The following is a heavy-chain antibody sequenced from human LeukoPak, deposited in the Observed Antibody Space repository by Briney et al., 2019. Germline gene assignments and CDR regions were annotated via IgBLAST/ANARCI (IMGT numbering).Heavy chain of an antibody. D-gene: IGHD3-10*01. CDR2: IIPIFGTA. Sequence: ASVKVSCKASGGTFSSYAISWVRQAPGQGLEWMGGIIPIFGTANYAQKFQGRVTITTDESTSTAYMELRSLRSDDTAVYYCARHGGLKRGNWFDPWGQGTLVTVSS. CDR3: ARHGGLKRGNWFDP. J-gene: IGHJ5*02. CDR1: GGTFSSYA. V-gene: IGHV1-69*05.